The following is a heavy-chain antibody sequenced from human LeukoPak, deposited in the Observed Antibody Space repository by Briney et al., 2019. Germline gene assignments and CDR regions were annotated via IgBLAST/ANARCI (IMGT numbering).Heavy chain of an antibody. D-gene: IGHD7-27*01. Sequence: GGTLRLSCAASGFTVSSNYMSWVRQAPGKGLEWVSVIYSGGSTYYADSVKGRFTISRDNSKNTLYLQMNSLRAEDTAVYYCARLWVYYYMDVWGKGTTVTISS. CDR3: ARLWVYYYMDV. J-gene: IGHJ6*03. CDR1: GFTVSSNY. CDR2: IYSGGST. V-gene: IGHV3-53*01.